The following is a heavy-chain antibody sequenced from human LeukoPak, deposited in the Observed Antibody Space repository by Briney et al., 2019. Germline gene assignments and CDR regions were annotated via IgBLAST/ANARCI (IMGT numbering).Heavy chain of an antibody. V-gene: IGHV3-30*18. CDR2: ISYDGGNK. CDR1: RFTFSSYG. Sequence: GGSLRLSCAASRFTFSSYGMHWVRQAPGKGLEWVAVISYDGGNKYYADSVKGRFTISRDNSKNTLYLQMNSLRAEDTAVYYCAKDRALHNGIDYWGQGTLVTVSS. J-gene: IGHJ4*02. CDR3: AKDRALHNGIDY. D-gene: IGHD1-26*01.